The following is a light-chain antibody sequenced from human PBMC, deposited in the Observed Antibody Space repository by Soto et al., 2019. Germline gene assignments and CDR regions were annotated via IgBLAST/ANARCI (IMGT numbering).Light chain of an antibody. J-gene: IGLJ2*01. CDR3: SSFTSSNTLV. V-gene: IGLV2-14*01. CDR2: DVS. Sequence: QSALTQPASVSGSPGQSITISCTGTSSDVGGYIYVSWHQQHPGTAPKLMIYDVSNRLSGVSNRFSGSKSGNTASLTISGLQAEDEADYYCSSFTSSNTLVFGGGTKLTVL. CDR1: SSDVGGYIY.